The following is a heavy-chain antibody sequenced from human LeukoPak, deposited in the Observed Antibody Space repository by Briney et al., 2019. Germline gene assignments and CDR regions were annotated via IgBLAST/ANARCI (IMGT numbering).Heavy chain of an antibody. Sequence: PSETLSLTCTVSGGSIDSRSYYWDWIRQAPGKGLEWIGTIYHSGSTEYNPSLKGRVAIFVETSKTQSSLILHSVAAADTAVYYCARRSEFDNTHYHYFDYWGQGALVTVSS. CDR1: GGSIDSRSYY. CDR3: ARRSEFDNTHYHYFDY. J-gene: IGHJ4*02. V-gene: IGHV4-39*01. D-gene: IGHD2-15*01. CDR2: IYHSGST.